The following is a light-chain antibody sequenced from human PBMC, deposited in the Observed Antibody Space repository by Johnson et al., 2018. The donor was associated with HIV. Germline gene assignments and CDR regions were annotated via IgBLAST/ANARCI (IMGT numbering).Light chain of an antibody. CDR2: ENN. J-gene: IGLJ1*01. V-gene: IGLV1-51*02. CDR1: SSNIGNNY. CDR3: GTWDGSLSAGV. Sequence: QSVLTQPPSVSAAPGQKVTISCSGSSSNIGNNYVSWYQQFPGTAHKLLIYENNKRPSGIPDRFSGSKSGTSTTLGITGLQTGDEADYYCGTWDGSLSAGVFGTGTKFTVL.